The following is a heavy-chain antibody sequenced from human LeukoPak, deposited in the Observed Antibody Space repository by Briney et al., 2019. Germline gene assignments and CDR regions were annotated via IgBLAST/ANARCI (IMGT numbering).Heavy chain of an antibody. CDR3: ARDAPPDYGGNTHPPPFDY. D-gene: IGHD4-23*01. CDR2: IIPIFGTA. Sequence: SVKVSCTASGGTFSSYAISWVRQAPGQGLEWMGGIIPIFGTANYAQKFQGRVTITADESTSTAYMELSSLRSEDTAVYYCARDAPPDYGGNTHPPPFDYWGQGTLVTVSS. CDR1: GGTFSSYA. V-gene: IGHV1-69*13. J-gene: IGHJ4*02.